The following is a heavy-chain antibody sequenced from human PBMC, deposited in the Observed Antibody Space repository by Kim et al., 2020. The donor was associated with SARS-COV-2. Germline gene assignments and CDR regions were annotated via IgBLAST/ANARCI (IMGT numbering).Heavy chain of an antibody. CDR3: AGALGSWRSGYYWTTTQFDP. CDR1: GGSFSGYY. V-gene: IGHV4-34*01. CDR2: INHSGST. D-gene: IGHD3-3*01. J-gene: IGHJ5*02. Sequence: SETLSLTCAVYGGSFSGYYWSWIRQPPGKGLEWIGEINHSGSTNYNPSLKSRVTISVDTSKNQLSLKLSSVTAADTAVYYCAGALGSWRSGYYWTTTQFDPWGQGTLVTVSS.